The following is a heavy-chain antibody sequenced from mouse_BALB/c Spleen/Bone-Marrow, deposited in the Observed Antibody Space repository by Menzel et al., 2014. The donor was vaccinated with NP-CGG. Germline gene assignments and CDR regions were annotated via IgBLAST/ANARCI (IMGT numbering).Heavy chain of an antibody. J-gene: IGHJ1*01. CDR1: GFNITDAY. D-gene: IGHD1-1*01. CDR2: ISPANGNT. CDR3: ARGGSSDGWYFDV. V-gene: IGHV14-3*02. Sequence: DVKLQESGAELVQPGASVKLSCTASGFNITDAYLHLVTPRPEQGLAWIGRISPANGNTKYDPKFQGKATITADTSSNTAYRQLSSLTSEDTAVEYCARGGSSDGWYFDVWGAGTTVTVSS.